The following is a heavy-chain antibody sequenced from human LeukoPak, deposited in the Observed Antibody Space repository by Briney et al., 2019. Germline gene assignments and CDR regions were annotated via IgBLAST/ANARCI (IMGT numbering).Heavy chain of an antibody. CDR3: TRGGVDY. Sequence: GGSLRLSCAASGFTFTSYWMHWVRQAPGKGLVWVSRINSDGSTATYADSVKGRFTISRDNAKNTLYLQMNSLRAEDTAVYYCTRGGVDYWGQGTLVTVSS. J-gene: IGHJ4*02. CDR2: INSDGSTA. V-gene: IGHV3-74*01. CDR1: GFTFTSYW.